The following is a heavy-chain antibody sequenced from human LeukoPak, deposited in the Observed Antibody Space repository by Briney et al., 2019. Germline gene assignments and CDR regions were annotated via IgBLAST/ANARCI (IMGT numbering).Heavy chain of an antibody. CDR3: ARDSGWPAAGTVPYYYYGMDV. CDR2: ISAYNGNT. J-gene: IGHJ6*02. Sequence: ASVKVSCKASGYTFTSYGISSVRQAPGQGLEWMGWISAYNGNTNYAQKLQGRVTMTTDTSTSTAYMELRSLRSDDTAVYYCARDSGWPAAGTVPYYYYGMDVWGQGTTVTVSS. CDR1: GYTFTSYG. D-gene: IGHD6-13*01. V-gene: IGHV1-18*01.